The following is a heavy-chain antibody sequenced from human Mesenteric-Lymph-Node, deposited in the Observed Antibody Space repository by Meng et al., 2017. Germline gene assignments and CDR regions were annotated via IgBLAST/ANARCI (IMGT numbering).Heavy chain of an antibody. CDR1: GDSVSSNSAS. V-gene: IGHV6-1*01. Sequence: SETLSLTCAISGDSVSSNSASWNWIRQSPSRGLEWLGRAFYRPDWTLDYALSVRSRITINPDTSKNHFSLQLSSVTHEDTAVYYCAREGTLIRGVINHLDYWGQGTTVTVSS. CDR2: AFYRPDWTL. CDR3: AREGTLIRGVINHLDY. D-gene: IGHD3-10*01. J-gene: IGHJ4*01.